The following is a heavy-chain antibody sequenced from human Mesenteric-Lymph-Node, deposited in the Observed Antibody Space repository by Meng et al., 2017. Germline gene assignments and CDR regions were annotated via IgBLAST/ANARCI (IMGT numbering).Heavy chain of an antibody. CDR1: EGTFSSYA. Sequence: VKSGSELSRPGSSVKVSCKASEGTFSSYAISWVRQTPGQGLEWMGGIIPIFGTANYAQKFQGRVTITADKSTSTAYMELSSLRSEDTAVYYCVRDGYNYFDYWGQGTLVTVSS. D-gene: IGHD5-24*01. CDR3: VRDGYNYFDY. CDR2: IIPIFGTA. V-gene: IGHV1-69*06. J-gene: IGHJ4*02.